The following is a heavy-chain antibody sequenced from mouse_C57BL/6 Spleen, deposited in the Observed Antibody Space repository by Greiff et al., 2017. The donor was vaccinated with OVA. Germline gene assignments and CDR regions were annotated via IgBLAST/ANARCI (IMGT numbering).Heavy chain of an antibody. CDR1: GYTFTSYG. V-gene: IGHV1-58*01. CDR2: IYIGNGYT. CDR3: ARDYYYGSSYAMDY. J-gene: IGHJ4*01. D-gene: IGHD1-1*01. Sequence: EVKLVESGAELVRPGSSVKMSCKTSGYTFTSYGINWVKQRPGQGLEWIGYIYIGNGYTEYNEKFKGKATLTSDTSSSTAYMQLSSLTSEDSAIYFCARDYYYGSSYAMDYWGQGTSVTVSS.